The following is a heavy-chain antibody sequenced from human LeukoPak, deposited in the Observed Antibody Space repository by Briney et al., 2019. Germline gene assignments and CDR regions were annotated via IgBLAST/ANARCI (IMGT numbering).Heavy chain of an antibody. CDR2: ITTSGTST. V-gene: IGHV3-48*03. CDR1: GFTFSSYE. CDR3: VVHSATSCY. J-gene: IGHJ4*02. Sequence: QAGGSLRLSCATSGFTFSSYEMNWVRQAPGKGLEWISYITTSGTSTYYADPVKGRFTISRDNGKTALSLQMNSLRAEDTAVYYCVVHSATSCYWGQGTLVTVSS. D-gene: IGHD1-26*01.